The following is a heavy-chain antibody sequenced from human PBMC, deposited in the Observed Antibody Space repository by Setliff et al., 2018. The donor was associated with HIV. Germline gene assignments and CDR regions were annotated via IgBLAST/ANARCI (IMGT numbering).Heavy chain of an antibody. CDR1: GFTFSSYS. D-gene: IGHD2-2*01. CDR3: VKAVIVVIPAAIFDY. J-gene: IGHJ4*02. CDR2: LSGACT. Sequence: GGSLRLSCAASGFTFSSYSMNWVRQAPGKGLEWVSFLSGACTYYADSVKGRFTISRDNSKNTLYLQMSSLRVEDTAVYYCVKAVIVVIPAAIFDYWGQGTLVT. V-gene: IGHV3-66*01.